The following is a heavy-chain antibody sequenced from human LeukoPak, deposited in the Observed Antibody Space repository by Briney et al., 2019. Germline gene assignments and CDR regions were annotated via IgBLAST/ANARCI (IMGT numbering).Heavy chain of an antibody. CDR3: AGVKVAGTRSFDY. CDR1: GFTFSAYW. Sequence: GGSLRLSCAASGFTFSAYWMHWVRQAPGKGLVWVGRINDVGSDSTYVDSVKGRFTISRDNAKNTLYLQMNNLSAEDTAVYYCAGVKVAGTRSFDYWGQGTLATVSS. J-gene: IGHJ4*02. CDR2: INDVGSDS. D-gene: IGHD6-19*01. V-gene: IGHV3-74*01.